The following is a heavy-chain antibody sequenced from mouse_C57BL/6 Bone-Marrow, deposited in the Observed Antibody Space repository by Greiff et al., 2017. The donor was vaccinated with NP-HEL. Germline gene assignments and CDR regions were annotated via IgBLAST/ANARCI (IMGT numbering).Heavy chain of an antibody. Sequence: VQRVESGAELVRPGTSVKVSCKASGYAFTNYLIEWVKQRPGQGLEWIGVINPGSGGTNYNEKFKGKATLTADKSSSTAYMQLSSLTSEDSAVYFCARTAQATFPFDYWGQGTTLTVSS. CDR1: GYAFTNYL. J-gene: IGHJ2*01. CDR2: INPGSGGT. CDR3: ARTAQATFPFDY. D-gene: IGHD3-2*02. V-gene: IGHV1-54*01.